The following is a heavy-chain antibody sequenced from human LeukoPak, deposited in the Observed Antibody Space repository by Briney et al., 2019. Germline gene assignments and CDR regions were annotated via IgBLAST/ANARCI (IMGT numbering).Heavy chain of an antibody. CDR1: GGSISSSSYY. V-gene: IGHV4-39*01. J-gene: IGHJ4*02. Sequence: PSETLSLTCTVSGGSISSSSYYWGWIRQPPGKGLEWIGSIYYSGSTYYNPSLKSRVTISVDTSKNQFSLKLSSVTAADTAVYYCARSSGYHYRPWGQGTLVTVSS. CDR3: ARSSGYHYRP. D-gene: IGHD5-12*01. CDR2: IYYSGST.